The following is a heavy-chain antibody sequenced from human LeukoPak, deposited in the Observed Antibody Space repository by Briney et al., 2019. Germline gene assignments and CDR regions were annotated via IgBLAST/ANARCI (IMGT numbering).Heavy chain of an antibody. D-gene: IGHD7-27*01. CDR2: IYYSGST. CDR3: ARQGLTGRQGYFDL. Sequence: SETLSPTCTVSGGSISSSSYYWGWIRQPPGKGLEWIGSIYYSGSTYYNPSLKSRVTISVDTSKNQFSLKLSSVTAADTAVYYCARQGLTGRQGYFDLRGRGTLVTVSS. V-gene: IGHV4-39*01. CDR1: GGSISSSSYY. J-gene: IGHJ2*01.